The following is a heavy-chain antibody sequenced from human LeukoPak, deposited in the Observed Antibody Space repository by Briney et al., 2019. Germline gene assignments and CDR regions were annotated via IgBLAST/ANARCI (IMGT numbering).Heavy chain of an antibody. V-gene: IGHV1-69-2*01. CDR3: ARYPTTVTTAYFDY. CDR2: VDPEDGET. D-gene: IGHD4-17*01. J-gene: IGHJ4*02. CDR1: GYTFTDYY. Sequence: GASVKVSCKVSGYTFTDYYMHWVQQAPGKGLEWMGLVDPEDGETIYAEKFQGRVTITADTSTDTAYMELSSLRSEDTAVYYCARYPTTVTTAYFDYWGQGTLVTVSS.